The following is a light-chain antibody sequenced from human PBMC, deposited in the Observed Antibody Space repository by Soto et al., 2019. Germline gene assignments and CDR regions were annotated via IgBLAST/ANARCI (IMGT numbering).Light chain of an antibody. CDR2: DDY. V-gene: IGLV1-51*01. J-gene: IGLJ2*01. CDR1: SSTIGNNY. CDR3: GTWDSNLSNGVV. Sequence: QSVLTQPPSVSAAPGQRVTIFCSGSSSTIGNNYVSWYQQLPGTAPILLIYDDYQRPSGIPDRFSGSKSGTSATLVITGLQTGDEADYYCGTWDSNLSNGVVFGGGTQLTVL.